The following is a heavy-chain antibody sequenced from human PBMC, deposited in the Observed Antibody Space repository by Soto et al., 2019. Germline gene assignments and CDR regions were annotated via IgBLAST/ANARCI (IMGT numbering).Heavy chain of an antibody. D-gene: IGHD6-6*01. V-gene: IGHV1-69*13. CDR1: GGTFSSYA. CDR3: ARNQYSSSSGRARGGYYYGMDV. Sequence: SVKVSCKASGGTFSSYAISWVRQAPGQGLEWMGGIIPIFGTANYAQKFQGRVTITADESTSTAYMELSSLRSEDTAVYYCARNQYSSSSGRARGGYYYGMDVWGQGTTVTVSS. CDR2: IIPIFGTA. J-gene: IGHJ6*02.